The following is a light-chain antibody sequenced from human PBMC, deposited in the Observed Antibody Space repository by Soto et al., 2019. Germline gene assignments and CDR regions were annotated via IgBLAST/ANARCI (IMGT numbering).Light chain of an antibody. V-gene: IGKV4-1*01. CDR3: QQYFNTPWT. CDR2: WAS. CDR1: QSLFYSSNNKDY. J-gene: IGKJ1*01. Sequence: DIVMTQSPDSLAVSLGERATINCKSSQSLFYSSNNKDYLDWYQQKPGQPPRLLIYWASTRESGVPDRFSGSGSGTDFKLTVISLQAEDVAVYYCQQYFNTPWTFVQGTKVEIK.